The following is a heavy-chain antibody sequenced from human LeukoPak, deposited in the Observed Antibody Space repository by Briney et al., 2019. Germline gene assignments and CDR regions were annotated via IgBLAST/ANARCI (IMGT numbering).Heavy chain of an antibody. CDR3: ARTPGPNIWGKNYYRDY. CDR2: MNPNSGNT. CDR1: GYTFTSYD. V-gene: IGHV1-8*01. J-gene: IGHJ4*02. D-gene: IGHD3-10*01. Sequence: ASVKVSCKASGYTFTSYDINWVRQATGQGLEWMGWMNPNSGNTGYAQKFQGRVTMTRNTSIRTAYMELSSLRSEDTAVYYCARTPGPNIWGKNYYRDYWGQGTLVTVSS.